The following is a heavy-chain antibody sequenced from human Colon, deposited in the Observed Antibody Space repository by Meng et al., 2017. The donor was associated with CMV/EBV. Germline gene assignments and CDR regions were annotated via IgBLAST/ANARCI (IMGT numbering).Heavy chain of an antibody. CDR3: VRNPTSSYGYNDY. J-gene: IGHJ4*02. V-gene: IGHV3-74*01. CDR1: DITLSGSW. D-gene: IGHD5-18*01. CDR2: ISSDGRSI. Sequence: GESLKISCVGSDITLSGSWIHWVRQVPGKGLMWVARISSDGRSISYADSVKGRFTTSRDNAKNTVYLQMNSLRAEDTAVYHCVRNPTSSYGYNDYWGQGTLVTVSS.